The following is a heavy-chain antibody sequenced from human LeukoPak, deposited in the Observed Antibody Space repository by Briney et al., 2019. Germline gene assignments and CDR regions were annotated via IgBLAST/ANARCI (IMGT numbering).Heavy chain of an antibody. J-gene: IGHJ4*02. CDR3: ASIYDSAAGTGGFDY. V-gene: IGHV1-8*01. Sequence: GASVKVSCKASGYTFTSYDINWLRQATGQGPEWMGWMNPNSGATGYAQKFQGRVTMTRSTSINTAYMELSSLRSEDTAVYYCASIYDSAAGTGGFDYWGQGTLVTVSS. D-gene: IGHD6-13*01. CDR1: GYTFTSYD. CDR2: MNPNSGAT.